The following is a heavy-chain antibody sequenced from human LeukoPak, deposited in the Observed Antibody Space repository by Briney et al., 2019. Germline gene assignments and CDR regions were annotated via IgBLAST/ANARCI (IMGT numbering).Heavy chain of an antibody. CDR2: IIPIFGTA. V-gene: IGHV1-69*05. CDR3: AIDSGWSGYYAPVIPDY. Sequence: ASVKVSCKASGGTFSSYAISWVRQAPGQGLEWMGGIIPIFGTANYAQKFQGRVTITTDESTSTAYMELSSLRSEDTAVYYCAIDSGWSGYYAPVIPDYWGQGTLVTVSS. J-gene: IGHJ4*02. CDR1: GGTFSSYA. D-gene: IGHD3-3*01.